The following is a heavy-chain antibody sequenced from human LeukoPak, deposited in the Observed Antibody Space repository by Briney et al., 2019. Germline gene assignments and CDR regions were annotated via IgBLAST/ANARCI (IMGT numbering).Heavy chain of an antibody. CDR1: GYTLTELS. CDR2: INPSGGST. V-gene: IGHV1-46*01. J-gene: IGHJ3*01. Sequence: ASVKVSCKVSGYTLTELSMHWVRQAPGQGLEWMGIINPSGGSTSYAQKFQGRVTMTRDMSTSTVYMELSSLRSEDTAVYYCARSSYDWGQGTMVTVSS. CDR3: ARSSYD.